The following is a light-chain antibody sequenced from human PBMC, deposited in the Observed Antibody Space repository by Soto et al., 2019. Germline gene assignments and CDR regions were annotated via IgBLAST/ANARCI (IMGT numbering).Light chain of an antibody. CDR3: QQLNSFPIT. CDR1: QAISSY. CDR2: AAS. V-gene: IGKV1-9*01. J-gene: IGKJ5*01. Sequence: DIQLTQAPSFLSASAGDRVSITCRASQAISSYLAWYQQKPGRAPKLLIYAASTLQSGVPSRFSGSGSGTEFILTITSLQPEDFATYYCQQLNSFPITFGQGTRLEIK.